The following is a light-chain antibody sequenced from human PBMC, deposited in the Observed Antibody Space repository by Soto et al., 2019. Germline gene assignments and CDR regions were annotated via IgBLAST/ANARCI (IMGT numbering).Light chain of an antibody. CDR2: DVS. J-gene: IGKJ1*01. V-gene: IGKV1-5*01. CDR3: QQYDTYWT. Sequence: DIQMTQSPSTLSASVGDRVTITCRASQSINTWLAWYQQRPGKAPKLLISDVSNLESGVPSRFSGSGSGTEFTLTISSLQPDDFATYYCQQYDTYWTFGQGTKVDIK. CDR1: QSINTW.